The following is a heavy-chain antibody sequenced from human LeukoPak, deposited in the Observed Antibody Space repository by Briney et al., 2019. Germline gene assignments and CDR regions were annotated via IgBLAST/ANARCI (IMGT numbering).Heavy chain of an antibody. CDR2: IKQDGSEK. V-gene: IGHV3-7*01. CDR3: ARDTVVVVAGEYYYYYMDG. Sequence: PGGSLRLSCAASGFTFSSYAMSWVRQAPGKGLEGVANIKQDGSEKYYVDSVKGRFTISRDNAKNSLYLQMNSLRAEDTAVYYCARDTVVVVAGEYYYYYMDGWGKGTTVTVSS. J-gene: IGHJ6*03. D-gene: IGHD2-15*01. CDR1: GFTFSSYA.